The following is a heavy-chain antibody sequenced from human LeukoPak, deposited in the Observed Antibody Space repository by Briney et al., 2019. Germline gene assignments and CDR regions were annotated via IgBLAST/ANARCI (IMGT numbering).Heavy chain of an antibody. CDR1: GVSFSGYY. V-gene: IGHV4-34*01. CDR2: INHSGSA. CDR3: ARLSVVVTPYYYYGMDV. Sequence: AESLSLTCAVYGVSFSGYYWSWIRQPPGKGLEWVGEINHSGSANYNPSLESRVTISVETSKNQFSLKLRSVTAADTAVYYCARLSVVVTPYYYYGMDVWGKGTTVTASS. J-gene: IGHJ6*04. D-gene: IGHD2-21*02.